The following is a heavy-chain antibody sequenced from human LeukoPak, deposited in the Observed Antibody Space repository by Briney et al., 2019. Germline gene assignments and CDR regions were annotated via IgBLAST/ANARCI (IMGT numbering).Heavy chain of an antibody. CDR3: ARDSSGIAVAGTEDYFDY. V-gene: IGHV3-21*01. CDR1: GFTFSSYS. D-gene: IGHD6-19*01. J-gene: IGHJ4*02. Sequence: GGSLRLSCAASGFTFSSYSMTWVRQAPGKGLEWVSSISSSSSYIYYADSVKGRFTISRDNAKNSLYLQMNSLRAEDTAVYYCARDSSGIAVAGTEDYFDYWGQGTLVTVSS. CDR2: ISSSSSYI.